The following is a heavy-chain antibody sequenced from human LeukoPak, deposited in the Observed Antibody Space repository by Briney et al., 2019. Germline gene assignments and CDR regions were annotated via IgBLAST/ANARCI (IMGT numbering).Heavy chain of an antibody. CDR3: ARDSSRELLRFDY. CDR2: ISGSGGST. J-gene: IGHJ4*02. D-gene: IGHD1-26*01. V-gene: IGHV3-23*01. Sequence: GGSLRLSCAASGFTFSSYAMSWVRQAPGKGLEWVSAISGSGGSTYYADSVKGRFTISRDNSKNTLYLQMNSLRAEGTAVYYCARDSSRELLRFDYWGQGTLVTVSS. CDR1: GFTFSSYA.